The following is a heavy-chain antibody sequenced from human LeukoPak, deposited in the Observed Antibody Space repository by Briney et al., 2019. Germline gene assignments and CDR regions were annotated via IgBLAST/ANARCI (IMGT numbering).Heavy chain of an antibody. Sequence: GGSLRLSCAASGFTFSSYSMNWVRQAPGKGLEWVSYISSSSSTIYYADSVKGRFTISRDNAKNSLYLQMNSLRAEDTAVYYCARKLESRRDGYKGWGQGTLVTASS. J-gene: IGHJ4*02. CDR3: ARKLESRRDGYKG. V-gene: IGHV3-48*01. CDR1: GFTFSSYS. D-gene: IGHD5-24*01. CDR2: ISSSSSTI.